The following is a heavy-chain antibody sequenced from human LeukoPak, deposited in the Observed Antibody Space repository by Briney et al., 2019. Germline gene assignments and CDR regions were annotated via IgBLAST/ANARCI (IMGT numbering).Heavy chain of an antibody. D-gene: IGHD5-12*01. CDR3: ARGGDSGYDQNWFDP. Sequence: SETLSLTCTVSGASISSAGHYWSWIRQHPGKGLEWIVYIYYSGNTYYNPSLKTRVTISVDTSKNQFSLKLSSVTAADTAVYYCARGGDSGYDQNWFDPWGQGTLDTVSS. V-gene: IGHV4-31*03. CDR1: GASISSAGHY. CDR2: IYYSGNT. J-gene: IGHJ5*02.